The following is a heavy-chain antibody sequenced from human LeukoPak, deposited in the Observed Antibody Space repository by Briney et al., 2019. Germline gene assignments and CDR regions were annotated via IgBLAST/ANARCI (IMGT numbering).Heavy chain of an antibody. V-gene: IGHV3-30*03. CDR3: ARDRADSSGWYYFNY. CDR1: GFTFTSYA. Sequence: PGGSLRLSCAASGFTFTSYALHWVRQAPGKGLEWVAVISSGGSNKYYADSVKGRFTISRDNSKNTLYLQMNSLRAEDTAVYYCARDRADSSGWYYFNYWGQGTLVTVSS. D-gene: IGHD6-19*01. J-gene: IGHJ4*02. CDR2: ISSGGSNK.